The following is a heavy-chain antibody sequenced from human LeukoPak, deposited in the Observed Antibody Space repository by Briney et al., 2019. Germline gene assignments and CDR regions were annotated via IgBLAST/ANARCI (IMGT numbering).Heavy chain of an antibody. CDR1: GFTVSTNY. V-gene: IGHV3-53*01. CDR3: ARVARYGDYIGGSDY. J-gene: IGHJ4*02. D-gene: IGHD4-17*01. CDR2: IYSGGST. Sequence: GGSLRLSCAASGFTVSTNYMNWVRQAPGKGLEWVSIIYSGGSTYYADSVKGRFTISRDSSKNTVSLQMHSLRAEDTAVYYCARVARYGDYIGGSDYWGQGALVTVSS.